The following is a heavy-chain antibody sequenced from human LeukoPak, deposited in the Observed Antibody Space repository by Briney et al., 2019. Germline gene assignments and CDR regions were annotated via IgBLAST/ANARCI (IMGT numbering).Heavy chain of an antibody. CDR2: IYYSGST. CDR1: GGSLSSYY. V-gene: IGHV4-59*01. CDR3: ARGDAHYYYGMDV. Sequence: SETLSLACTVSGGSLSSYYWNWIRHPPGKGLEWIGYIYYSGSTNYNPSLKSRVTISVDTSKNQFSLKLNSVTAADTAVYYCARGDAHYYYGMDVWAKGPRSPSP. J-gene: IGHJ6*02.